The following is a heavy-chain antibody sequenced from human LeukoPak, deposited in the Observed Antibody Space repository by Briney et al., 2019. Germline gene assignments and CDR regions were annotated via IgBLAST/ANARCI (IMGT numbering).Heavy chain of an antibody. J-gene: IGHJ6*02. CDR3: AREGYCSGGSCYSLPDYYYGMDV. CDR2: IIPIFGTA. CDR1: GGTFSSYA. V-gene: IGHV1-69*13. Sequence: GASVKVSCKASGGTFSSYAISWVRQAPGQGLEWMGGIIPIFGTANYAQEFQGRVTITADESTSTAYMELSSLRSEDTAVYYCAREGYCSGGSCYSLPDYYYGMDVWGQGTTVTVSS. D-gene: IGHD2-15*01.